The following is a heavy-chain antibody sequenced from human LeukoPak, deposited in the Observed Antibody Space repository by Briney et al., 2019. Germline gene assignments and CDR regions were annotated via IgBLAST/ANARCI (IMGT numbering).Heavy chain of an antibody. CDR2: ISGSGGST. V-gene: IGHV3-23*01. Sequence: GGSLRLSCAASGFTFKRYAMSWVRQAPGKGLEWVSAISGSGGSTYYADSVKGRFTISRDNSYNTVSLQMNSLRDEDTGVYYCAKGLRTGVGPYMGYHYYMDVWGKGATVTVSS. D-gene: IGHD3-16*01. CDR1: GFTFKRYA. CDR3: AKGLRTGVGPYMGYHYYMDV. J-gene: IGHJ6*03.